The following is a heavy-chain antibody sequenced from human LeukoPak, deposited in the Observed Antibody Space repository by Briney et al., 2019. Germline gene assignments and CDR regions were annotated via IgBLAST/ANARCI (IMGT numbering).Heavy chain of an antibody. CDR2: ISSNGDNT. J-gene: IGHJ4*02. CDR1: GFTFSTYV. CDR3: VRGTGY. V-gene: IGHV3-64D*06. Sequence: GGALRLSCSVSGFTFSTYVMHWVRQAPGKGLEYGSAISSNGDNTYYADSVKGRFTISRDNSKNTLYLQMSSLRADDTAVYYCVRGTGYWGQGTLVTVSS.